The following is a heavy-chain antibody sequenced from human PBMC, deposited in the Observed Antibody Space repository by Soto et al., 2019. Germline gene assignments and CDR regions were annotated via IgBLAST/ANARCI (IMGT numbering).Heavy chain of an antibody. J-gene: IGHJ3*02. CDR1: GFTFSSYS. V-gene: IGHV3-21*01. Sequence: PGGSLRLSCAASGFTFSSYSMNWVRQAPGKGLEWVSSISSSSSYIYYADSVKGRFTTSRDNAKNSLYLQMNSLRAEDTAVYYCARRKIFGVASDAFDIWGQGTMVTVSS. CDR2: ISSSSSYI. CDR3: ARRKIFGVASDAFDI. D-gene: IGHD3-3*01.